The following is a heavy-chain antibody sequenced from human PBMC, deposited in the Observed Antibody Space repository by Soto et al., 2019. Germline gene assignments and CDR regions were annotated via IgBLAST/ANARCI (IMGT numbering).Heavy chain of an antibody. V-gene: IGHV4-39*01. J-gene: IGHJ4*02. CDR1: GDSISSSRYH. CDR2: FRYSENT. Sequence: QLQLQESGPGLVRPSETLSLTCTVSGDSISSSRYHWGWIRQAPGKGLEWIGSFRYSENTAYSPSLQSRVTISVDTSKNQFSLKLASVTAADTAVYYCASLPVFSSAMTLDSWGQGTLVTVSS. D-gene: IGHD2-2*01. CDR3: ASLPVFSSAMTLDS.